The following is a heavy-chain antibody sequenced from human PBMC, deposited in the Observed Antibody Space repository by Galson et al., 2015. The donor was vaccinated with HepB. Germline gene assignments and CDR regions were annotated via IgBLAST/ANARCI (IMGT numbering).Heavy chain of an antibody. CDR3: ARNPLKYQADHYYSYLDV. CDR1: GFRFSSYS. J-gene: IGHJ6*03. Sequence: SLRLSCAGFGFRFSSYSMHWVRQAPGKGLEWISYISVISSTTYYADSVRGRFTISRDNAKNSLYLQMDSLGADDTAVYYCARNPLKYQADHYYSYLDVWGKGTTVTVSS. CDR2: ISVISSTT. D-gene: IGHD1-14*01. V-gene: IGHV3-48*01.